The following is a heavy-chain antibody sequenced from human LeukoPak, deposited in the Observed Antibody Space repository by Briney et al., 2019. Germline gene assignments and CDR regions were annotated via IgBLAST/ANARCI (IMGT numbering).Heavy chain of an antibody. CDR1: GGTFSSYA. CDR3: ARQAGYCSSTSCYETDPFDY. J-gene: IGHJ4*02. D-gene: IGHD2-2*01. V-gene: IGHV1-69*04. Sequence: SVKVSCKASGGTFSSYAISWVRQAPGQGLEWMGRIIPILGIANYAQKFQGRVTITADKFTSTAYMELSSLRSEDTAVYYCARQAGYCSSTSCYETDPFDYWGQGTLVTVSS. CDR2: IIPILGIA.